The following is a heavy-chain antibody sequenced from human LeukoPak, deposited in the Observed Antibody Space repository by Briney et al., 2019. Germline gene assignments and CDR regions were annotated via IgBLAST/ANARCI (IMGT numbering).Heavy chain of an antibody. CDR1: RFSFSYYG. Sequence: GGSLRLSCAASRFSFSYYGMHWVRQAPGKGLEWVAFIRYDGSNEYYADSVKGRFTISRDNAKKSVFLQMNSLRVEDTAIYYCASELYFADESGLWGPGTMVTVSS. J-gene: IGHJ3*01. D-gene: IGHD6-25*01. CDR2: IRYDGSNE. CDR3: ASELYFADESGL. V-gene: IGHV3-30*02.